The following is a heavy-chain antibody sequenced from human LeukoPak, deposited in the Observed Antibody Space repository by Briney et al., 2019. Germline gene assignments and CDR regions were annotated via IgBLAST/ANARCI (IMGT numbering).Heavy chain of an antibody. CDR1: GFSLSTTGVG. CDR3: VHDTVQYGFGV. CDR2: IYWDDEN. D-gene: IGHD4-17*01. Sequence: SGPTLVNPTQTLTLTCAFSGFSLSTTGVGVGWIRQPPGRALEWLALIYWDDENRYSPSLKSRLTITKDTSKNQVVLTMTNMDPVDTATYYCVHDTVQYGFGVWGKGTMVTVSS. J-gene: IGHJ3*01. V-gene: IGHV2-5*02.